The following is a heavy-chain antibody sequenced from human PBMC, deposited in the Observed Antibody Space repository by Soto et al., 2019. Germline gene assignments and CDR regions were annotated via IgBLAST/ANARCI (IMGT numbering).Heavy chain of an antibody. CDR1: GGTFSSYT. V-gene: IGHV1-69*02. CDR3: ARSYGSGSRPFDY. J-gene: IGHJ4*02. CDR2: IIPILSMS. D-gene: IGHD3-10*01. Sequence: QVQLVQSGAEVKNPGSSVRVSCKASGGTFSSYTLNWVRQAPGQGLEWMGRIIPILSMSTYAQKFQGRVSIIADKSTTTAYMTLSSLRSDDTVIYYCARSYGSGSRPFDYWGQGTLVTVSS.